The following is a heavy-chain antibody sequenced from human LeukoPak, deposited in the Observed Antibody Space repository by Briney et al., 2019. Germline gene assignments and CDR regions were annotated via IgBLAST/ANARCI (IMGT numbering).Heavy chain of an antibody. V-gene: IGHV3-15*01. Sequence: GGSLRLSCAASGFTFSNAWMSGVRQAPGKGLEWVGRIKSKTDGGTTDYAVAVKGRLTSSRDESKNTVYMQMNSLKTEDTAVYYCPAKTGDSSSGYYYYMDVWGKGTAVTVP. CDR3: PAKTGDSSSGYYYYMDV. CDR2: IKSKTDGGTT. D-gene: IGHD6-13*01. CDR1: GFTFSNAW. J-gene: IGHJ6*03.